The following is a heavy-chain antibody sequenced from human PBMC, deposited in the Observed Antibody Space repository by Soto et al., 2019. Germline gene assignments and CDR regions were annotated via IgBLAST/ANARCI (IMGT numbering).Heavy chain of an antibody. CDR1: GFSLTTSGVG. D-gene: IGHD3-3*01. V-gene: IGHV2-5*02. Sequence: QITLNESGPTVVRPTETLTLTCRFSGFSLTTSGVGVGWIRQSPGKAPEWLALIYWDDDKRYSASLKSRLTRNKDTAKNQVVLTVSDLDPTDTATYYCAYRVLRTVFGLVTTTAIYFDFWGQGTPVAVSS. CDR2: IYWDDDK. J-gene: IGHJ4*02. CDR3: AYRVLRTVFGLVTTTAIYFDF.